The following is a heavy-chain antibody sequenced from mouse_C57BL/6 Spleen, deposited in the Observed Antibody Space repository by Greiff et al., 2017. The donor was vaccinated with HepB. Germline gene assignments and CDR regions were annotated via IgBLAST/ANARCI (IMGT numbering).Heavy chain of an antibody. CDR3: ARRSNYPRSWFAY. Sequence: EVQLQQSGPELVKPGASVKIPCKASGYTFTDYNMDWVKQSHGKSLEWIGDINPNNGGTIYNQKFKGKATLTVDKSSSTAYMELRSLTSEDTAVYYCARRSNYPRSWFAYWGQGTLVTVSA. CDR2: INPNNGGT. D-gene: IGHD2-5*01. CDR1: GYTFTDYN. J-gene: IGHJ3*01. V-gene: IGHV1-18*01.